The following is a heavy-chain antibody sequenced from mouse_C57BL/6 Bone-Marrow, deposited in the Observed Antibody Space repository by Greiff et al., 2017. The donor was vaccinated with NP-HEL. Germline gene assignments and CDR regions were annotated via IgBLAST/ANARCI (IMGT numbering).Heavy chain of an antibody. CDR3: ARSTVVAPDY. CDR1: GYTFTSYG. Sequence: QVQLKESGAELARPGASVKLSCKASGYTFTSYGISWVKQRTGQGLEWIGEIYPRSGNTYYNEKFKGKATLTADKSSSTAYMELRSLTSEDSAVYFCARSTVVAPDYWGQGTTLTVSS. V-gene: IGHV1-81*01. J-gene: IGHJ2*01. CDR2: IYPRSGNT. D-gene: IGHD1-1*01.